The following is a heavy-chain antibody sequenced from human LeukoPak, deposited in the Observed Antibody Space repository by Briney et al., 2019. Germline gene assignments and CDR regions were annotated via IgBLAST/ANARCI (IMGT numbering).Heavy chain of an antibody. V-gene: IGHV3-15*05. J-gene: IGHJ3*02. CDR3: ARGGYHHGFDI. D-gene: IGHD2-15*01. CDR2: IKSKTDGGTT. Sequence: GGSLRLSCAASGFTFSNAWMSWVRQAPGKGLEWVGRIKSKTDGGTTDYAAPVKGRFTISRDDSKNTLYLQMNSLKAEDTAVYYCARGGYHHGFDICGQGTMVTVSS. CDR1: GFTFSNAW.